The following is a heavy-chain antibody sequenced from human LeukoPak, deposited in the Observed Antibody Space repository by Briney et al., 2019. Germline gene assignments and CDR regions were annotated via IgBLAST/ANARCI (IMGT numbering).Heavy chain of an antibody. Sequence: PGGSLRLSCAASGFTFSSYSMYWVRQAPGKGLEWVSSIGSSSSYIYYADSVKGRFTISRDNAKNSLYLQMNSLRAEDTAVYYCARDFDWLPQDAFDIWGQGTMVTVSS. CDR1: GFTFSSYS. J-gene: IGHJ3*02. CDR2: IGSSSSYI. D-gene: IGHD3-9*01. V-gene: IGHV3-21*01. CDR3: ARDFDWLPQDAFDI.